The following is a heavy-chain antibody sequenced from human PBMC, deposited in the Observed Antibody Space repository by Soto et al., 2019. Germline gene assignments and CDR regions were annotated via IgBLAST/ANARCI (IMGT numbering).Heavy chain of an antibody. Sequence: GGSLRLSCTVSGFAFNNYGINWVRQAPGKGLEWVSSISKSDYTYYSDSVKGRFTISRDNAKNSVSLQMNTLRVEDTAVYYCAREDSIIIPAVSDFWGQGTLVTVSS. V-gene: IGHV3-21*01. CDR1: GFAFNNYG. CDR2: ISKSDYT. D-gene: IGHD2-2*01. J-gene: IGHJ4*02. CDR3: AREDSIIIPAVSDF.